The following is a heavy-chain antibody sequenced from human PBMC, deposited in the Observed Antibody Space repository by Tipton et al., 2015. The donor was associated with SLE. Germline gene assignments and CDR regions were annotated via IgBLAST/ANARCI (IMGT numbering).Heavy chain of an antibody. J-gene: IGHJ2*01. CDR1: GDSLSTPY. CDR2: ISYTGNT. Sequence: TLSLTCPVSGDSLSTPYWSWIRQPPGKGLEWIGYISYTGNTNFNPSLKSRVPMSVATSKNQFSLRLTSVTAADTAMYYCARDSAVNFWYFDLWGRGTLVTV. CDR3: ARDSAVNFWYFDL. V-gene: IGHV4-59*11.